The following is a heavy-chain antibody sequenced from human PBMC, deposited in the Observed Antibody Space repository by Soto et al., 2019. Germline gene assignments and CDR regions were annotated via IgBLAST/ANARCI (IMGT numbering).Heavy chain of an antibody. CDR2: MNPNSGNT. CDR1: GYTFTTYD. Sequence: VQLVQSGAEVKKPGASVKVSCKASGYTFTTYDINWMRQATGQGLEWMGWMNPNSGNTGYAQKFQGRVTMTRDTSMNTAYMELSSLTYEDTAVYYCARNRRETGDFDYWGQGTLVTVSS. D-gene: IGHD7-27*01. V-gene: IGHV1-8*01. CDR3: ARNRRETGDFDY. J-gene: IGHJ4*02.